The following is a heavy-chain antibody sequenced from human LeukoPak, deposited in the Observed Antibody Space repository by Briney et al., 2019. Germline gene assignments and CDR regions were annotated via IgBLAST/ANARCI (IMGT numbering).Heavy chain of an antibody. V-gene: IGHV1-2*02. J-gene: IGHJ4*02. CDR2: INPNSGGT. D-gene: IGHD2-8*02. CDR3: ARSEDFCTGGVCYFH. Sequence: ASVKVSCKASGYTFTGYYMHWVRQAPGQGLEWMGWINPNSGGTNYAQKFQGGVTMTRDTSISTAYMELSRLRSDDTAVYYCARSEDFCTGGVCYFHWGQGTLVTVSS. CDR1: GYTFTGYY.